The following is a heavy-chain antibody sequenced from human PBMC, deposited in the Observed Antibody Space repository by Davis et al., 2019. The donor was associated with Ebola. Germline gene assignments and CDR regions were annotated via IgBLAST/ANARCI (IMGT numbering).Heavy chain of an antibody. CDR3: ASFGQLVESYYFDY. CDR2: INPNSGGT. CDR1: GYTFTGYY. Sequence: ASVKVSCKASGYTFTGYYMHWVRHAPGQGLEWMGRINPNSGGTNYAQKFQGRVTMTRDTSISTAYMELSRLTSDDTAVYYCASFGQLVESYYFDYWGQGTLVTVSS. V-gene: IGHV1-2*06. D-gene: IGHD3/OR15-3a*01. J-gene: IGHJ4*02.